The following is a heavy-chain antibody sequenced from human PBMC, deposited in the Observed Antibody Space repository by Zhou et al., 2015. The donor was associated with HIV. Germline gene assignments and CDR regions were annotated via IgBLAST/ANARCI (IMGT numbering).Heavy chain of an antibody. V-gene: IGHV1-46*01. D-gene: IGHD1-26*01. CDR3: AREKWELLQYYFDY. Sequence: QVQLVQSGAEVKKPGASVRVSCKASGYTFSSSYIHWVRQAPGQGLEWLGVINPSGGSTAYAQKFQGRVAVTRDTSTSTVYMELSSLRSEDTAVYYCAREKWELLQYYFDYWGQGTLVTVSS. CDR2: INPSGGST. J-gene: IGHJ4*02. CDR1: GYTFSSSY.